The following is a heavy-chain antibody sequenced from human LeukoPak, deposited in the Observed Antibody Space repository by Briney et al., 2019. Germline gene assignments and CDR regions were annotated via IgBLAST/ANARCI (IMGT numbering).Heavy chain of an antibody. CDR2: INHSGST. CDR1: GGSFSGYY. CDR3: ARGLVRGARKHGYYFDY. J-gene: IGHJ4*02. V-gene: IGHV4-34*01. D-gene: IGHD3-10*01. Sequence: SETLSLTCAVYGGSFSGYYWSWIRQPPGKGLEWIGEINHSGSTNYNPSLKSRVTISVDTSKNQFSLKLSSVTAADTAVYYCARGLVRGARKHGYYFDYWGQGTLVTVSS.